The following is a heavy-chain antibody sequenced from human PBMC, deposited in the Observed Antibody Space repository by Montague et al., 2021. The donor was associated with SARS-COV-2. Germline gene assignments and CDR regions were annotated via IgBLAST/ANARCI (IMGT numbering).Heavy chain of an antibody. J-gene: IGHJ4*02. CDR1: GGSISSSTYY. V-gene: IGHV4-39*01. CDR3: ATQEDPSGWIPGPFDF. D-gene: IGHD6-19*01. CDR2: MYYRGST. Sequence: SETLSLTCIVSGGSISSSTYYWAWIRQPPGKGLEWIGSMYYRGSTYYNPSLKSRVFISVDTTKKQLSLTLTSVTAADTAVYYCATQEDPSGWIPGPFDFWGQGTLVSVSS.